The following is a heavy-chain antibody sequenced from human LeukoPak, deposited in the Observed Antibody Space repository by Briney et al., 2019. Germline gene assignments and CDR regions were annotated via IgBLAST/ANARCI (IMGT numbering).Heavy chain of an antibody. CDR1: GFTFSHYG. Sequence: PGRSLRLYCAASGFTFSHYGMHWVRQAPGKGLEWVALIWGDGNKKSHADTVKGRFTISRDNSKSTLYLQMNSLRVEDTAVYYCARDFGTTVTTFGAVDIWGQGTKVIVSS. CDR3: ARDFGTTVTTFGAVDI. D-gene: IGHD4-17*01. CDR2: IWGDGNKK. V-gene: IGHV3-33*01. J-gene: IGHJ3*02.